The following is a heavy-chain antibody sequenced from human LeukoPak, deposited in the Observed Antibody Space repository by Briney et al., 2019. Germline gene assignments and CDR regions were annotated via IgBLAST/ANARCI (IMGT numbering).Heavy chain of an antibody. J-gene: IGHJ4*02. CDR3: ASYGETPRFGELSRDY. CDR2: ISSSGSTI. V-gene: IGHV3-11*04. CDR1: GFTFSDYY. D-gene: IGHD3-10*01. Sequence: PGGSLRLSCAASGFTFSDYYMSWIRQAPGKGQEWVSYISSSGSTIYYADSVKGRFTISRDNAKNSLYPQMNSLRAEDTAVYYCASYGETPRFGELSRDYWGQGTLVTVSS.